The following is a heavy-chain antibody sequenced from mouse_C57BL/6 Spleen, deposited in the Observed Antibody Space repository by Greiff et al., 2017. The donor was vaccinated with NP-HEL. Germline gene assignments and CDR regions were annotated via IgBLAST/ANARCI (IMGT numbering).Heavy chain of an antibody. CDR1: GYTFTNYW. J-gene: IGHJ1*03. V-gene: IGHV1-63*01. CDR2: IYPGGGYT. CDR3: ARCYGSSYWYFDV. D-gene: IGHD1-1*01. Sequence: VQLKESGAELVRPGTSVKMSCKASGYTFTNYWIGWAKQRPGHGLEWIGDIYPGGGYTNYNEKFKGKATLTADKSSSTAYMQFSSLTSEDSAIYYCARCYGSSYWYFDVWGTGTTVTVSS.